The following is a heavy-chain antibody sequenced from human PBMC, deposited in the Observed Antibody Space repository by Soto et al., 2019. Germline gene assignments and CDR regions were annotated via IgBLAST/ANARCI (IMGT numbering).Heavy chain of an antibody. V-gene: IGHV3-15*01. CDR2: IKSKTDGGTT. CDR3: TTDSWYYYYGMDV. CDR1: GFTFSNAW. D-gene: IGHD2-15*01. J-gene: IGHJ6*02. Sequence: EVQLVESGGGLVQPGGSLRLSCAASGFTFSNAWMSWVRQAPGKGLEWVGRIKSKTDGGTTDYAAPVKGRFTISRDDSKNTLYLQMNSLKTEDTAVYYCTTDSWYYYYGMDVWGQGTTVTVSS.